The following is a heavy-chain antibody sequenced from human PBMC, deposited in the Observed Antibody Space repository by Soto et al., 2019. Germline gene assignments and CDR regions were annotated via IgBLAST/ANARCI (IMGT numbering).Heavy chain of an antibody. CDR1: GGSFTSYY. CDR3: ARCLRGICSSTQALELCKWFDP. V-gene: IGHV4-34*01. D-gene: IGHD2-15*01. CDR2: IKHSGST. Sequence: QVQLQQWGAGLLKPSETLSLTCAVSGGSFTSYYCSWLRQHQGKGLEGIREIKHSGSTTYNPSLKSRVAISVYTSENQYSLKMNAVTAEDTALYYCARCLRGICSSTQALELCKWFDPWGHGTLVTVSA. J-gene: IGHJ5*02.